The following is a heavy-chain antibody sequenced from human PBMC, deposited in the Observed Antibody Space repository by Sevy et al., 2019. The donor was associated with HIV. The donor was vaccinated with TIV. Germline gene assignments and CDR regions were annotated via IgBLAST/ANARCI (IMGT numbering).Heavy chain of an antibody. J-gene: IGHJ4*02. CDR2: ISYDRSDK. V-gene: IGHV3-30*06. CDR1: GFTFGSYG. CDR3: ARVFSSYYFDY. Sequence: GESLKISCAASGFTFGSYGMHWVRQAPGKGLEWVAYISYDRSDKNYADSVKGRFTISRDNSKNTVFLQLNSLRPEHMAVYYCARVFSSYYFDYWGQGTLVTVSS.